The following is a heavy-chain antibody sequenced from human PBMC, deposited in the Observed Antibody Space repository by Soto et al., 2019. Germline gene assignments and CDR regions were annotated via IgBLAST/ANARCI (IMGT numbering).Heavy chain of an antibody. CDR3: AGGSGSWREVREFDI. CDR1: GGSISSSNW. CDR2: IYHSGST. J-gene: IGHJ3*02. D-gene: IGHD1-26*01. Sequence: SETLSLTCAVSGGSISSSNWWSWVRQPPGKGLEWIGEIYHSGSTNYNPSLKSRVTISVDKSKNQFSLKLSSVTAADTAVYYCAGGSGSWREVREFDIRGQRTTVTVSS. V-gene: IGHV4-4*02.